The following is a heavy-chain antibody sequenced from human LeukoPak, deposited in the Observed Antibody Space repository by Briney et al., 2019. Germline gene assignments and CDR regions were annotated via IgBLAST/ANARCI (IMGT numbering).Heavy chain of an antibody. J-gene: IGHJ4*02. CDR3: AKDIKAVTTGGTFDY. CDR1: GFTFSNCA. Sequence: PGGSLRLSCAASGFTFSNCAMSWVRQAPGKGLEWVSAISGSGGNTYYADSVKGRFTISRDNSKNTLYLQMNSLRAEDTAIYYCAKDIKAVTTGGTFDYWGQGTLVTVSS. V-gene: IGHV3-23*01. CDR2: ISGSGGNT. D-gene: IGHD4-17*01.